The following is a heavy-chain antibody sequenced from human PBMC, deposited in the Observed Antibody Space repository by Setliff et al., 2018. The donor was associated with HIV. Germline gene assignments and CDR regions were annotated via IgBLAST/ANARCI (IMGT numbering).Heavy chain of an antibody. CDR1: GYSFTAHD. CDR2: MNPDSGNT. J-gene: IGHJ3*02. CDR3: ARGSMSMVMFILVSAFDI. Sequence: ASVKVSCKASGYSFTAHDINWVRQSPGQGLEWMGWMNPDSGNTFYAQKFKGRVTMTRDTSTNTAYMELSSLTSDDTAVYFCARGSMSMVMFILVSAFDIWGQGTLVTVSS. V-gene: IGHV1-8*02. D-gene: IGHD2-21*01.